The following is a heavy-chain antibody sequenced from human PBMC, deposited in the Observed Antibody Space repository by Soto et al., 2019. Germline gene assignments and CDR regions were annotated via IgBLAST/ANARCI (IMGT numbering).Heavy chain of an antibody. J-gene: IGHJ5*02. Sequence: GGSLRLSCAVSGFTVSSNSITWVHQAPGQGLEWVSVLHSDVSTYYVDSVKGRFVISRDNSKNTVYLQMNSLRAEDTAIYYCARELGGSWYNWFDPWGQGTLVPVSS. CDR2: LHSDVST. V-gene: IGHV3-53*01. CDR1: GFTVSSNS. D-gene: IGHD2-15*01. CDR3: ARELGGSWYNWFDP.